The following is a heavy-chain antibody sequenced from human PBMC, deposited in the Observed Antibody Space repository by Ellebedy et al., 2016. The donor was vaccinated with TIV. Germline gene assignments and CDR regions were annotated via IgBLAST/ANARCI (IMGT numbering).Heavy chain of an antibody. CDR1: GFTFSNHG. V-gene: IGHV3-30*03. J-gene: IGHJ2*01. Sequence: GESLKISCAASGFTFSNHGMHWVRQAPGKGLEWVAVMSFDGRNRYYADFVKGRFTISSDDSKNTLYLYMNSLRHDDTAVYYCARGPAVGMATIDWYLDLWGRGTPVAVSS. CDR3: ARGPAVGMATIDWYLDL. D-gene: IGHD5-24*01. CDR2: MSFDGRNR.